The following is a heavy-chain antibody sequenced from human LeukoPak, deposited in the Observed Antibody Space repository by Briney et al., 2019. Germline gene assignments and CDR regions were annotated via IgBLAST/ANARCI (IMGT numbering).Heavy chain of an antibody. CDR3: ETLLTFYGSGSSLNFDY. CDR2: ISGSGGST. CDR1: GFTFSSYD. V-gene: IGHV3-23*01. D-gene: IGHD3-10*01. J-gene: IGHJ4*02. Sequence: PGGSLRLSCAVSGFTFSSYDMSWVRQAPGKGLEWVSAISGSGGSTYYADSVKGRFTISRDNSKNTLYLQMSSLRAEDTAVYYCETLLTFYGSGSSLNFDYWGQGTLVTVSS.